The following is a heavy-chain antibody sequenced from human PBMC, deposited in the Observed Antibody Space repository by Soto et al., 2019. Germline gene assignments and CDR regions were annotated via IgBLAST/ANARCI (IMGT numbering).Heavy chain of an antibody. Sequence: QVQLQESGPGLVKPSGTLSLTCAVSGDSISSDKWWSWVRQPPGKGLEWIGEIHHSGRTNYNPSLKSRVTILVEKSKNQVSLELSSMTAADTAVYYCARGGDWQFDYWGQGTTVRVSS. CDR2: IHHSGRT. CDR1: GDSISSDKW. CDR3: ARGGDWQFDY. V-gene: IGHV4-4*02. J-gene: IGHJ4*03. D-gene: IGHD2-21*02.